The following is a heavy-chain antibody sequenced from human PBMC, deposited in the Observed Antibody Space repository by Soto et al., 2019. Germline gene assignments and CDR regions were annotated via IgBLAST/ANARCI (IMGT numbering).Heavy chain of an antibody. D-gene: IGHD5-12*01. CDR2: ISYDGSNK. J-gene: IGHJ4*02. Sequence: GGSLRLSCAASGFTFSSYVMHWVRQAPGKGLEWVAVISYDGSNKYYADSVKGRFTISRDNSKNTLYLQMNSLRAEDTAVYYCARDKREMATATFDYWGQGTLVTVSS. V-gene: IGHV3-30-3*01. CDR1: GFTFSSYV. CDR3: ARDKREMATATFDY.